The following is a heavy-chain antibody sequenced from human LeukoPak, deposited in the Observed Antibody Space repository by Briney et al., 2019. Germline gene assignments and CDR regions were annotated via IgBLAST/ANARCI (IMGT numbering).Heavy chain of an antibody. V-gene: IGHV4-39*07. Sequence: PSETLSLTCTVSGGSISSSSYYWGWIRQPPGKGLEWIGSIYYSGSTYYNPSLKSRVTISVDTSKNQFSLKLSSVTAADTAVYYCARETVLQVPPFGNDAFDIWGQGTMVTVSS. CDR2: IYYSGST. CDR3: ARETVLQVPPFGNDAFDI. CDR1: GGSISSSSYY. J-gene: IGHJ3*02. D-gene: IGHD4-11*01.